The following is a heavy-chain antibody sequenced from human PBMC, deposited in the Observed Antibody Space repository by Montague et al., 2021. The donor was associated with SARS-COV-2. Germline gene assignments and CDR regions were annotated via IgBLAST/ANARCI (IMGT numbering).Heavy chain of an antibody. Sequence: PALVKPTQTLTLTCTFSGFSLSTSGMCVSWIRQPPGKALEWLALIYWDDDKYYSTSLKTRLPLSKDTSKNQVVLTMTNMDPVDTATYYCARMPVLLWFGELGYYGMDVWGQGTTVTVSS. CDR1: GFSLSTSGMC. J-gene: IGHJ6*02. CDR2: IYWDDDK. V-gene: IGHV2-70*01. D-gene: IGHD3-10*01. CDR3: ARMPVLLWFGELGYYGMDV.